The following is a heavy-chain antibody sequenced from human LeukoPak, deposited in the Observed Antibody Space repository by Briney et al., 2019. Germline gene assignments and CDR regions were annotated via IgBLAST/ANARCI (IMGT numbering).Heavy chain of an antibody. CDR3: ARAFVLYGDC. V-gene: IGHV1-46*01. D-gene: IGHD2/OR15-2a*01. CDR1: GYTIISYY. CDR2: INPSGGST. Sequence: ASVLCSSKASGYTIISYYMLWVRQAPGQGLEWMGIINPSGGSTTYAQKFQGRVTMTRDTSTSTVYMELSSLRSEDTAVYYCARAFVLYGDCWGQPNLDTVCS. J-gene: IGHJ4*02.